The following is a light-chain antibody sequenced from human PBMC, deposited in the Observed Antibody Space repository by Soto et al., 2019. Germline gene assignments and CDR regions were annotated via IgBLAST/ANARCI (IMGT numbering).Light chain of an antibody. CDR2: DAS. J-gene: IGKJ4*01. V-gene: IGKV3-20*01. Sequence: EIVLTQSPGTLSLSPGERATLSCRASQSVSSNYLGWYQQKPGQAPRLLIYDASSRATGIPDRFSGGGSGTDLTLTISTLEPEDFAVYYCQQFSSYPLTFGGGTKVDIK. CDR1: QSVSSNY. CDR3: QQFSSYPLT.